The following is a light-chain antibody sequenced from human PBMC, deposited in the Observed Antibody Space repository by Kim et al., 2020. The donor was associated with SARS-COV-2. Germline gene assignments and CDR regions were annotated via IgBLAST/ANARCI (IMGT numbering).Light chain of an antibody. CDR2: DAS. CDR1: QDVSNY. V-gene: IGKV1-33*01. CDR3: QQYDNVPTLT. Sequence: SVGDRVTITCQASQDVSNYLNWYQQKPEKAPKLLIYDASNLETGVPSRFSGSGSGTDFTFTISSLQPEDIATYYCQQYDNVPTLTFGGGTKVDIK. J-gene: IGKJ4*01.